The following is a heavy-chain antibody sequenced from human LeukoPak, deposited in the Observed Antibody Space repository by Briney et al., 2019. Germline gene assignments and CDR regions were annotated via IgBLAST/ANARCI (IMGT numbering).Heavy chain of an antibody. V-gene: IGHV3-48*04. CDR3: ASSVLRYFDWLLHPLDY. D-gene: IGHD3-9*01. CDR1: GFTFSSYS. CDR2: ISSSSSTI. J-gene: IGHJ4*02. Sequence: GGSLRLSCAASGFTFSSYSMNWVRQAPGKGLEWVSYISSSSSTIYYADSVKGRFTISRDNAKNSLYLQMNSLRAEDTAVYYCASSVLRYFDWLLHPLDYWGQGTLVTVSS.